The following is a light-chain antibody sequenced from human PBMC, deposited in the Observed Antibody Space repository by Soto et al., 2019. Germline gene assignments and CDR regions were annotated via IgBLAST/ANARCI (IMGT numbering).Light chain of an antibody. Sequence: EIVLTQSPGTLSLSPGERATLSCRASQSVSSHLAWYQQKPGQAPRLLIYDASNRAPGIPARFSGSGSGTDFTLTISRLEPEDFAVYHCVQRTTWPWTCGQGSKVEIK. CDR2: DAS. J-gene: IGKJ1*01. CDR3: VQRTTWPWT. V-gene: IGKV3-11*01. CDR1: QSVSSH.